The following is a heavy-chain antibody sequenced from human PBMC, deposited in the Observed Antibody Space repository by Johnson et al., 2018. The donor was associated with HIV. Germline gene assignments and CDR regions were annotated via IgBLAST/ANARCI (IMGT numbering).Heavy chain of an antibody. J-gene: IGHJ3*01. V-gene: IGHV3-7*04. D-gene: IGHD6-19*01. CDR2: IKQHGSEK. CDR1: GFTFRSYW. CDR3: ARVQRSGWFHTDAFDL. Sequence: VQLVESGGGLVQPGGSLRLSCAASGFTFRSYWMSWVRQAPGKGLEWVANIKQHGSEKYYVDSVKGRFTISRDNAKNSLFLQMSSLRSDDTAVYFCARVQRSGWFHTDAFDLWGQGTMVTVSS.